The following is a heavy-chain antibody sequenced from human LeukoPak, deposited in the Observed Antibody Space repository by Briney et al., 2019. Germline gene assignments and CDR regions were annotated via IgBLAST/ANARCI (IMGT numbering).Heavy chain of an antibody. CDR1: GGSISSYY. Sequence: SETLSLTCTVSGGSISSYYWSWIRQPPGKGLEWIGYIYYSGSTNYNPFLKSRVTISVDTSKNQFSLKLSSVTAADTAVYYCARDQGPPRDYFDYWGQGTLVTVSS. CDR3: ARDQGPPRDYFDY. V-gene: IGHV4-59*01. J-gene: IGHJ4*02. CDR2: IYYSGST.